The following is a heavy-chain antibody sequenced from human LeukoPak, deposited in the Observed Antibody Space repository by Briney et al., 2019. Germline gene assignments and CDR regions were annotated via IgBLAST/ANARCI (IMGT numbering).Heavy chain of an antibody. J-gene: IGHJ4*02. Sequence: GGSLRLSCVVSGFTFSSYSMSWVRQAPGKGLEWVSAISGSGDSTYYADSVKGRFTISRDNSKNTLYLQMNSLRAEDTAVYYCAKDFWWFGELSGPFDYWGQGTLVTVSS. CDR3: AKDFWWFGELSGPFDY. CDR1: GFTFSSYS. CDR2: ISGSGDST. D-gene: IGHD3-10*01. V-gene: IGHV3-23*01.